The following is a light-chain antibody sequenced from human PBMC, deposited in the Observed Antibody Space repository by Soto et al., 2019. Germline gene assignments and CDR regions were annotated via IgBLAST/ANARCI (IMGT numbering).Light chain of an antibody. CDR3: QQRSNWPPWT. Sequence: EIGLTQSLATLSLSPGERATHSCRASQSVSNYLAWYQQKPGQGPRLLIYDSSNRATGIPARFSGSGSGTDFTLTISSLEPEDFAVYYCQQRSNWPPWTFGQGTKVEIK. CDR2: DSS. J-gene: IGKJ1*01. CDR1: QSVSNY. V-gene: IGKV3-11*01.